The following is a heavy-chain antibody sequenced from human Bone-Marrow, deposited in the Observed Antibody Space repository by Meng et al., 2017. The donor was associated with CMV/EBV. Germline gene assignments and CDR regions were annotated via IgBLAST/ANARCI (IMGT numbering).Heavy chain of an antibody. D-gene: IGHD6-13*01. V-gene: IGHV3-30*02. CDR3: ARDRGYSSSSRLNY. Sequence: GESLKISCAASGFTFSNYGMHWVRQAPGKGLEWVAFIRYDGGYKYYADSVKGRFTISRDNSKNSLYLQMNSLRAEDTAVYYCARDRGYSSSSRLNYWGQGTLVTVSS. CDR2: IRYDGGYK. J-gene: IGHJ4*02. CDR1: GFTFSNYG.